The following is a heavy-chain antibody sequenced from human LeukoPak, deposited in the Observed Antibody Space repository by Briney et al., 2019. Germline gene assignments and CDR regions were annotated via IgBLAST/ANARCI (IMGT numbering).Heavy chain of an antibody. J-gene: IGHJ5*02. D-gene: IGHD1-26*01. CDR3: ERANVGGNWFDP. CDR2: MNPNSGNT. V-gene: IGHV1-8*01. Sequence: ASVKVSCKASGYTFTSYDINWVRQATGQGLEWMGWMNPNSGNTGYAQKFQGRVTMTRNTSISTAYMELSSLRSEDTAVYYCERANVGGNWFDPWGQGTLVTVSS. CDR1: GYTFTSYD.